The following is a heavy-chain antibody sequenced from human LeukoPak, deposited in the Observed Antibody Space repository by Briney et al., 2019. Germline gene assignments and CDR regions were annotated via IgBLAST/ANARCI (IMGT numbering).Heavy chain of an antibody. J-gene: IGHJ6*02. Sequence: GGSLRLSCAASGFTFSSYWMSWVRQAPGKGLEWVASIKQDGSEKYYVDAVKGRFTISSANAKNSLYLQMNSLRAEDTAVYYCARDVGGVYDSSGRTHYYYYGMDVWGQGTTVTVSS. D-gene: IGHD3-22*01. CDR3: ARDVGGVYDSSGRTHYYYYGMDV. CDR2: IKQDGSEK. V-gene: IGHV3-7*01. CDR1: GFTFSSYW.